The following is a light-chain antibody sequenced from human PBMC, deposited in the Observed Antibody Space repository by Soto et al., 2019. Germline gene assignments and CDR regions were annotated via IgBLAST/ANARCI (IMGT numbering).Light chain of an antibody. J-gene: IGKJ4*01. CDR2: GAS. Sequence: IVLTQSPGTVSLSPGERATLSCRASQSGSSSYLAWYQQRPGQAPRLLILGASTRATGIPDRFSGSGSGTDFTLTISRLEPEDSAVYYCQQRSNWPPGLTFGGGTKVEIK. CDR1: QSGSSSY. V-gene: IGKV3D-20*02. CDR3: QQRSNWPPGLT.